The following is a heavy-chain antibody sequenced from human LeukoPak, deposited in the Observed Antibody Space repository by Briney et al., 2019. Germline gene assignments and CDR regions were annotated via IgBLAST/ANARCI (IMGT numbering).Heavy chain of an antibody. CDR2: IYSIGST. D-gene: IGHD6-6*01. CDR1: GGSISSYY. Sequence: SETLSLTCTVSGGSISSYYWSWIRQPPGKGLEWIGYIYSIGSTNYNPSLKSRVTISVDTSKNQFSLKLSSVTAAVTAVYYCAALNIATRPWCFDYWGQGTLVTVSS. CDR3: AALNIATRPWCFDY. V-gene: IGHV4-59*01. J-gene: IGHJ4*02.